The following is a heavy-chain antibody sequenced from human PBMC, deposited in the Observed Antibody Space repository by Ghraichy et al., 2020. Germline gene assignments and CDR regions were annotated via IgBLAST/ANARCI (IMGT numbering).Heavy chain of an antibody. CDR2: VYYAGST. CDR3: ARVDLLTGYSFDY. J-gene: IGHJ4*02. CDR1: GGSISSYNYY. Sequence: QTLSLTCGVSGGSISSYNYYWGWVRQPPGKGLEWIANVYYAGSTFYNPSLKSRVTLSLDTSKNQFSLNLRSVTAADTAVYYCARVDLLTGYSFDYWGQGTLVTVSS. V-gene: IGHV4-39*01. D-gene: IGHD3-9*01.